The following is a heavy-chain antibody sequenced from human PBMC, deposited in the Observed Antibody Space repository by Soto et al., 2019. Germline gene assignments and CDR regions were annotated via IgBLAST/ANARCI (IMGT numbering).Heavy chain of an antibody. V-gene: IGHV1-69*08. Sequence: QVQLVQSGAEVKKPGSSVKVSCKASGGTFSSYTISWVRQAPGQGLEWMGRIIPILGIANYAQKFQGRVTITADKSTSTAYMELSSLRSEDTAVYYCARDGEGVGCSGGSCYQPFDYGGQGTLVTVSS. D-gene: IGHD2-15*01. J-gene: IGHJ4*02. CDR1: GGTFSSYT. CDR2: IIPILGIA. CDR3: ARDGEGVGCSGGSCYQPFDY.